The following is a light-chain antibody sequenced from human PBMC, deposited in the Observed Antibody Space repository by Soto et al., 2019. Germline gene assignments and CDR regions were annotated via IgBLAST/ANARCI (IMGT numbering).Light chain of an antibody. Sequence: IVLTQSPGTLSLSPGERATLSCRASQSVSNNLAWYQQKPGQAPRLLIYGASTRATGIPARFSGSGSGTEFTLTISSLQSEDFAVYYCHQSNDWWTFGQGTKVDIK. CDR1: QSVSNN. CDR3: HQSNDWWT. CDR2: GAS. J-gene: IGKJ1*01. V-gene: IGKV3-15*01.